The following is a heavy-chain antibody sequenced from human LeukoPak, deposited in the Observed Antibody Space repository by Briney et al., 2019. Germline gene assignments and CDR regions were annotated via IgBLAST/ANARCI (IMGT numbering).Heavy chain of an antibody. CDR2: IIPIFGTA. CDR1: GYTFTGYY. D-gene: IGHD2-2*01. V-gene: IGHV1-69*06. J-gene: IGHJ4*02. CDR3: AREQSTSYVYYFDY. Sequence: GASVKVSCKASGYTFTGYYMHWVRQAPGQGLEWMGWIIPIFGTANYAQKFQGRVTITADKSTSTAYMELSSLRSEDTAVYYCAREQSTSYVYYFDYWGQGTLVTVSS.